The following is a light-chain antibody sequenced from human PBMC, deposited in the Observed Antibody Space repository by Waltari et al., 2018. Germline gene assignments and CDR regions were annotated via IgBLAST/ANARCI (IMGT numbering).Light chain of an antibody. CDR1: SSDVVAYTF. CDR3: TSFTSRSTWV. Sequence: QSALTQPVYVSESPGQSISISCTGTSSDVVAYTFVSCYQQHPGKAPKLMIYEVSNRPSGVSSRFSASKSGNTASLTISGLQAEDEADYYCTSFTSRSTWVFGGGTKLTVL. V-gene: IGLV2-14*01. CDR2: EVS. J-gene: IGLJ3*02.